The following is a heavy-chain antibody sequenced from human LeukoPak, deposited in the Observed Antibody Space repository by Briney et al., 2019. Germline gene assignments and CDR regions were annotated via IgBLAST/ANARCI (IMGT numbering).Heavy chain of an antibody. CDR2: IIPIFGTA. V-gene: IGHV1-69*01. CDR3: ARDRLSVCDY. CDR1: GGTFSSYA. Sequence: SVKVSCKASGGTFSSYAISWVRQAPGQGLEWMGGIIPIFGTANYAQKFQGRVTITADESTSTAYMELRSLRSDDTAVYYCARDRLSVCDYWGQGTLVTVSS. J-gene: IGHJ4*02. D-gene: IGHD6-25*01.